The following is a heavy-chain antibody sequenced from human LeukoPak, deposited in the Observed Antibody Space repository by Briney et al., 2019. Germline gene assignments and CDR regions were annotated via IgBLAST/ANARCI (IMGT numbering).Heavy chain of an antibody. CDR1: GYTFTSYG. CDR3: ARGATYYYDSSGYYYPRGYFDY. CDR2: FSACNGNT. J-gene: IGHJ4*02. D-gene: IGHD3-22*01. Sequence: ASVKLSCNASGYTFTSYGISLVRQAPGQGLEWMGWFSACNGNTNYAQKLQVRVTMTTDTSTSTAYMELRSLRSDDTAVYYCARGATYYYDSSGYYYPRGYFDYWGQGTLVTVSS. V-gene: IGHV1-18*01.